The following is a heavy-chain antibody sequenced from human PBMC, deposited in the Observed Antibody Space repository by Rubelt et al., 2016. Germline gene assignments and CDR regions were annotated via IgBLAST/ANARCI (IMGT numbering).Heavy chain of an antibody. CDR3: ARRDSSSHYYYGMDV. J-gene: IGHJ6*02. CDR2: INHSGST. CDR1: GDSISSHY. V-gene: IGHV4-59*08. D-gene: IGHD6-13*01. Sequence: QLQLQESGPGLVKPSETLSLTCSVSGDSISSHYYSWIRQPPGKGLEWIGEINHSGSTNYNPSLKWRVTISVGPSKNQFSLKRSSGTAADTAVYYCARRDSSSHYYYGMDVWGQGTTVTVSS.